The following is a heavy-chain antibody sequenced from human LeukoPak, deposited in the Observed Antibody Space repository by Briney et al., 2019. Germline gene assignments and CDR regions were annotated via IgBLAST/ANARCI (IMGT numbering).Heavy chain of an antibody. J-gene: IGHJ3*02. Sequence: GGSLRLSCAASGFTFSSYWMSWVRQAPGKGLEWVANIKQDGSEKYYVDSVKGRFTISRDNSKNTLDLQMNSLRADDTAVYFCAKDVTMMIVAAPMSNAFDIWGQGTMVTVSS. CDR2: IKQDGSEK. D-gene: IGHD3-22*01. CDR3: AKDVTMMIVAAPMSNAFDI. V-gene: IGHV3-7*01. CDR1: GFTFSSYW.